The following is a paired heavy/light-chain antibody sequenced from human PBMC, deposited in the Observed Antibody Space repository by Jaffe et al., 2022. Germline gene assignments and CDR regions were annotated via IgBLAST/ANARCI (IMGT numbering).Heavy chain of an antibody. CDR2: IRYDGSNK. Sequence: QVQLVESGGGVVQPGGSLRLSCAASGFTFSSYGMHWVRQAPGKGLEWVAFIRYDGSNKYYADSVKGRFTISRDNSKNTLYLQMNSLRAEDTAVYYCAKSPPADCSSTSCFQEYYFDYWGQGTLVTVSS. J-gene: IGHJ4*02. V-gene: IGHV3-30*02. CDR1: GFTFSSYG. CDR3: AKSPPADCSSTSCFQEYYFDY. D-gene: IGHD2-2*01.
Light chain of an antibody. Sequence: DIQMTQSPSAMSASVGDRVTITCRASQGISNYLAWFQQKPGKVPKRLIYASSSLQSGVPSRFSGSGSGTEFTLTISSLQPEDFATYYCLQHNSYPLTFGGGTKVEIK. V-gene: IGKV1-17*03. CDR3: LQHNSYPLT. CDR2: ASS. CDR1: QGISNY. J-gene: IGKJ4*01.